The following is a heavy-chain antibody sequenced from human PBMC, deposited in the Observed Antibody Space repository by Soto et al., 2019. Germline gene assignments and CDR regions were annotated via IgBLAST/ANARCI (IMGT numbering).Heavy chain of an antibody. D-gene: IGHD4-17*01. CDR2: IYYSGST. CDR3: ARDSGLGTVTH. CDR1: GGSISSSSYY. J-gene: IGHJ4*02. V-gene: IGHV4-39*07. Sequence: PSETLSLTCTVSGGSISSSSYYWGWIRQHPGKGLEWIGNIYYSGSTYYNPSLKSRVTISVDTSKNQFSLKLSSVTAADTAVYYCARDSGLGTVTHWGQGTLVTVSS.